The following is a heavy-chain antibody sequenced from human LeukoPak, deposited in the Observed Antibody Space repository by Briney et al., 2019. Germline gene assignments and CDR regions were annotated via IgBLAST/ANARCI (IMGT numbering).Heavy chain of an antibody. CDR1: GYTFTSYY. Sequence: GASVKVSCKASGYTFTSYYMHWVRQAPGQGLEWMGWINTNTGNPTYAQGFTGRFVFSLDTSVSTAYLQISSLKAEDTAVYYCARKASKGGFDYWGQGTLVTVSS. J-gene: IGHJ4*02. CDR2: INTNTGNP. CDR3: ARKASKGGFDY. V-gene: IGHV7-4-1*02. D-gene: IGHD3-16*01.